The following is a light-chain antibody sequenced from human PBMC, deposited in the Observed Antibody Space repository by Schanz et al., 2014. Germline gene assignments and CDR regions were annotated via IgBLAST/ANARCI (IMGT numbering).Light chain of an antibody. CDR2: GAS. CDR3: QQYGSSPPWT. Sequence: EILMTQSPVTLSVSPGERVTLFCRASQSVGRNLAWYQQKPGQAPRLLIYGASTRATGIPAKFSGSGSETEFTLTISRLEPEDFAVYYCQQYGSSPPWTFGQGTKVEIK. V-gene: IGKV3-15*01. J-gene: IGKJ1*01. CDR1: QSVGRN.